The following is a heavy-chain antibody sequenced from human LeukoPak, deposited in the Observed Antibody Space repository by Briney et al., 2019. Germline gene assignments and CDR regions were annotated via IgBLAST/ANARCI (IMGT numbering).Heavy chain of an antibody. D-gene: IGHD3-3*01. V-gene: IGHV4-39*01. J-gene: IGHJ4*02. CDR1: GGSISSSSHY. Sequence: SETLSLTCTVSGGSISSSSHYWAWIRQSPGTGLEWIGSVYYSGSTYYNPSLKSRATISVDTSKNQISLKVSSVTAADSALYFCARQRTSGSASNLRVAQIDSWGQGTLVTVSS. CDR3: ARQRTSGSASNLRVAQIDS. CDR2: VYYSGST.